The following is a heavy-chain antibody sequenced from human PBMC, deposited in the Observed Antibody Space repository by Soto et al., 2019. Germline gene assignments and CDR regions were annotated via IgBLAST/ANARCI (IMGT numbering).Heavy chain of an antibody. D-gene: IGHD5-12*01. CDR3: AREPRGYSGYDSGDAFDI. J-gene: IGHJ3*02. V-gene: IGHV4-59*01. CDR2: IYYSGST. CDR1: GVSISSYY. Sequence: SETLSLTCTVSGVSISSYYWIWLRQPPGKGLEWIGYIYYSGSTNYNPSLKSRVTISVDTSKNQFSLKLSSVTAADTAVYYCAREPRGYSGYDSGDAFDIWGQGTMVTVSS.